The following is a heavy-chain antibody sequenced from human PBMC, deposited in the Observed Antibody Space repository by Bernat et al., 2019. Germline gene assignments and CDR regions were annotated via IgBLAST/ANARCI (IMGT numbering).Heavy chain of an antibody. CDR3: TTIRGYYDSSGYYYVGGWFDP. CDR2: IKPDGSET. CDR1: GFTFSSFW. Sequence: EVQLAESGGGLVQPGGSLRLSCAASGFTFSSFWMSWVRQAPGKGLEWVANIKPDGSETYYVDSVKGRSTISRDNARNSLYLQMNSLKTEDTAVYYCTTIRGYYDSSGYYYVGGWFDPWGQGTLVTVSS. J-gene: IGHJ5*02. D-gene: IGHD3-22*01. V-gene: IGHV3-7*03.